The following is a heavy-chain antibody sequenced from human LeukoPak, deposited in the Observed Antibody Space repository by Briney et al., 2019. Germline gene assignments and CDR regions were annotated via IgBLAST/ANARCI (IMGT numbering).Heavy chain of an antibody. CDR2: IYYSGST. CDR3: ARDLTWGAFDI. J-gene: IGHJ3*02. D-gene: IGHD7-27*01. Sequence: KPSETLSLTCTVSGGSISSYYWSWLRQPPGKGLEWIGYIYYSGSTNYNPSLNSRVTISVDTSKNQFSLKLSSVTAADTAVYYCARDLTWGAFDIWGQGTMVTVSS. V-gene: IGHV4-59*01. CDR1: GGSISSYY.